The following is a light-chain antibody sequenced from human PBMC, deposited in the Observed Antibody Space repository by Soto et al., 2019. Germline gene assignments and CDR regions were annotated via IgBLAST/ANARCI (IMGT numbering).Light chain of an antibody. V-gene: IGKV1-12*01. CDR1: QDISNW. CDR2: AAS. Sequence: DIQMTRSRSSVSASVGDRVSITCRARQDISNWVAWYQQKPRKAPKRLIYAASTRATGIPARFSGSGSGKEFTLTSSKLQSEDFAVYYCKQNNNCPQKVAQSTK. J-gene: IGKJ1*01. CDR3: KQNNNCPQK.